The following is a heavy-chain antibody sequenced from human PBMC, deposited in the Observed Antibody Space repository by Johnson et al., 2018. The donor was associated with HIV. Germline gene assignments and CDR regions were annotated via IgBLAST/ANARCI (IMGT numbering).Heavy chain of an antibody. J-gene: IGHJ3*02. Sequence: VQLVESGGGLVQPGGSLRLSCAASGLTFRSSAMRWVRQAPGKGLEWVSSISGSGGTTYYAGSVKGRFTISRDNSKNTVYLQMNSLRVDDTAMYYCARECSGGSCYPLDHDAFDIWGQGTMVTVSS. CDR3: ARECSGGSCYPLDHDAFDI. V-gene: IGHV3-23*04. CDR2: ISGSGGTT. CDR1: GLTFRSSA. D-gene: IGHD2-15*01.